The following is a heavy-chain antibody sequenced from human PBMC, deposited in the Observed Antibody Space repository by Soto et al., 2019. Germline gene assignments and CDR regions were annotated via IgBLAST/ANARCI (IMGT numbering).Heavy chain of an antibody. CDR1: GFTFSTSA. D-gene: IGHD2-21*01. CDR2: ISYGGNTE. CDR3: VREEFEAGRDHFGC. J-gene: IGHJ4*02. Sequence: QVQVVESGGGVVQPGGSLRLSCAASGFTFSTSAMHWVRQAPGKGLEWMAAISYGGNTEYYADSVKGRFTVSRDISESTLYLQMNGLRTEDTAVYYCVREEFEAGRDHFGCWGQGTLVSVSS. V-gene: IGHV3-30-3*01.